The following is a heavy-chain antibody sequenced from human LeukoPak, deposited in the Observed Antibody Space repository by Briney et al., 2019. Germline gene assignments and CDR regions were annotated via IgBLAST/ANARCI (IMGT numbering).Heavy chain of an antibody. V-gene: IGHV3-20*04. CDR2: FSIGGTT. D-gene: IGHD3-10*01. CDR3: AKGDYYGSGPDRPAFDI. J-gene: IGHJ3*02. Sequence: GGSLRLSCTASGFAFGDYAMSWVRQAPGKGLEWVSTFSIGGTTYYAASVKGRFSISRDNAKNSLYLQMNSLRAEDMALYYCAKGDYYGSGPDRPAFDIWGQGTMVTVSS. CDR1: GFAFGDYA.